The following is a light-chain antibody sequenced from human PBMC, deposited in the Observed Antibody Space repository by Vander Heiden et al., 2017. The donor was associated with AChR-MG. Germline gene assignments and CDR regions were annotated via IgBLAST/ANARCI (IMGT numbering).Light chain of an antibody. V-gene: IGLV2-14*01. CDR2: DVN. CDR1: SSDVGGYNY. J-gene: IGLJ1*01. CDR3: SSYTSSNTYG. Sequence: QSALTQPASVSGSPGQSITISCTGTSSDVGGYNYVSWNQQHPGKAPKLMIYDVNKRPSGVSNRFSGSKSGNTASLTISGLQAEDEADYYCSSYTSSNTYGFGTGTQV.